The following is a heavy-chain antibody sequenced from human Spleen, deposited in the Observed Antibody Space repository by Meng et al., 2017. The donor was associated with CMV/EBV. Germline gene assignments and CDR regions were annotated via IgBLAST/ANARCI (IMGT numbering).Heavy chain of an antibody. CDR1: GFSLNNSKMT. Sequence: SGPTLVKPTETLTLTCTVSGFSLNNSKMTVSWVRQPIFSNDEKSYITSLMSRLTISKDTSKSQVVLTMTNMDPVDTATYYCARIQSTQPRAAAVLHFDYWGQGTLVTVSS. D-gene: IGHD6-13*01. J-gene: IGHJ4*02. CDR3: ARIQSTQPRAAAVLHFDY. CDR2: FSNDEK. V-gene: IGHV2-26*01.